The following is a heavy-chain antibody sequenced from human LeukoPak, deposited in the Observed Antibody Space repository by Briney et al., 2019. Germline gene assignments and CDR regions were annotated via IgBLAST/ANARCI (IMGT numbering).Heavy chain of an antibody. CDR2: IYTSGST. CDR3: ARHLNLFDP. V-gene: IGHV4-4*09. Sequence: SETLSLTCTVSGGSISSYYWSWIRQPPGKGLEWIGYIYTSGSTNYNPSLKSRVTISVDTSKNQFSLKLSSVTAADTAVYYCARHLNLFDPWGQGTLVTLSS. J-gene: IGHJ5*02. CDR1: GGSISSYY.